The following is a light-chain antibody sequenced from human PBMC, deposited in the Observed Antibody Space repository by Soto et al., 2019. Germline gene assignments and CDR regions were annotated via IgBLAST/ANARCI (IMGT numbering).Light chain of an antibody. CDR3: QQYKSYPLT. J-gene: IGKJ4*01. CDR1: QSVDSW. Sequence: DIQMAQSPSTRSSSVGNRVTITCRATQSVDSWLAWYQQKPGKAPNLLIYKASTLESAVPSRFSGSGSGTEFTLTISSLQPDDFATYYCQQYKSYPLTFGGGTKVDIK. CDR2: KAS. V-gene: IGKV1-5*03.